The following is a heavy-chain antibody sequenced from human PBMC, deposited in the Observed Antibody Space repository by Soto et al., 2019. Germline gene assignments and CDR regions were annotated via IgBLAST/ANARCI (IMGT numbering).Heavy chain of an antibody. CDR1: GFTFSSYW. V-gene: IGHV3-7*01. D-gene: IGHD3-3*01. J-gene: IGHJ3*02. CDR3: ARDPYDFWREDAFDI. Sequence: EVQLVESGGGLVQPGGSLRLSCAASGFTFSSYWMSWVRQAPGKGLEWVANQKQDGSEKYYVDSVKGRFTISRDNAKNSLYLQMKSLRAEDTAVYYCARDPYDFWREDAFDILGQGTMVTVSS. CDR2: QKQDGSEK.